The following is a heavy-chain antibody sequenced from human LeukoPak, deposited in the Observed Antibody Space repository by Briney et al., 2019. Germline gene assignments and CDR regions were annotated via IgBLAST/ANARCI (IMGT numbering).Heavy chain of an antibody. CDR1: GYTFTGYY. D-gene: IGHD1-26*01. CDR3: ASREPASGSYFDY. J-gene: IGHJ4*02. V-gene: IGHV1-2*02. CDR2: INPNSGGT. Sequence: EASVKVSCKASGYTFTGYYMHWARQAPGQGLEWMGWINPNSGGTNYAQKFQGRVTMTRDTSISTAYMELSRLRSDDTAVYYCASREPASGSYFDYWGQGTLVTVSS.